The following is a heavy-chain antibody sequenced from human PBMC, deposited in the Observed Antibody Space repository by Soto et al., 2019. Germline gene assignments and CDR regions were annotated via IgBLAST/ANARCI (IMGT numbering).Heavy chain of an antibody. CDR1: GGTFSSYA. J-gene: IGHJ4*02. CDR2: IIPIFGTA. CDR3: ARRVHLYGDYEYFDY. Sequence: QVQLVQSGAEVKKPGSSVKVSCKASGGTFSSYAISWVRQAPGQGLEWMGGIIPIFGTAHYAQKFQGRVTITADESTSTAYMGLSSLRSEDTAVYYGARRVHLYGDYEYFDYWGQGALVTVSS. D-gene: IGHD4-17*01. V-gene: IGHV1-69*01.